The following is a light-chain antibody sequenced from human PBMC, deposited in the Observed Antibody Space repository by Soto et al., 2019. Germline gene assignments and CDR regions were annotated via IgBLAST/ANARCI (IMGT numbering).Light chain of an antibody. CDR1: QAIRND. CDR3: LQDYNYPLT. CDR2: AAS. V-gene: IGKV1-6*01. J-gene: IGKJ4*01. Sequence: AIQMTQSPSSLSASIGDRVTITCRASQAIRNDLGWFQQKPGKAPKLLIYAASSLHSGVPSRFSGSGSGTDFTLTVSSLQPEDSATYYCLQDYNYPLTFGGGTKVEIK.